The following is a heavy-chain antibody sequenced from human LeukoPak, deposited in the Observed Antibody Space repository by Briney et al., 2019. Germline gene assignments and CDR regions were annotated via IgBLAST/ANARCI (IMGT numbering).Heavy chain of an antibody. CDR1: GYTFTVHY. D-gene: IGHD2-15*01. J-gene: IGHJ1*01. CDR2: INPNSGGT. V-gene: IGHV1-2*02. Sequence: ASVKVSCKASGYTFTVHYMHWVRQAPGQGLEWMGWINPNSGGTNYAQKFQGRVTMTRDTSISTAYMELSRLRSDDTAVYYCARPLLPYCSGGSCYSAWQHWGQGTLVTVSS. CDR3: ARPLLPYCSGGSCYSAWQH.